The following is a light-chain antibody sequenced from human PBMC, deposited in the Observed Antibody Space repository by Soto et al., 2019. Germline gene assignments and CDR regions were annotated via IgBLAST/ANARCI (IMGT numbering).Light chain of an antibody. CDR3: TSYTTANTLA. J-gene: IGLJ2*01. CDR2: DVN. Sequence: QSVLTQPTSVSGSPGQSITISCTGTSRDIGAYIYVSWFQQYPGRAPKCMIYDVNNRPSGVSNRFSGSKSGNTASLTISGLQAEDEAVYFCTSYTTANTLALGGGTQVTVL. CDR1: SRDIGAYIY. V-gene: IGLV2-14*01.